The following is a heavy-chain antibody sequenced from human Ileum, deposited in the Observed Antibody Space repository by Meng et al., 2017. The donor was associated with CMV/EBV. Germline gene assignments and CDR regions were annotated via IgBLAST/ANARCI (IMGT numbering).Heavy chain of an antibody. Sequence: GESLKISCAASGFTFSSYAMHWVRQAPGKGLEYVSAISSNGGSTYYADSVKGRFTISRDNSKNTLYLQMGSLRAEDMAVYYCVRTPPRIVDVLGAANWLDAWGQGTLVTVSS. D-gene: IGHD2-2*01. J-gene: IGHJ5*02. CDR1: GFTFSSYA. CDR2: ISSNGGST. V-gene: IGHV3-64*02. CDR3: VRTPPRIVDVLGAANWLDA.